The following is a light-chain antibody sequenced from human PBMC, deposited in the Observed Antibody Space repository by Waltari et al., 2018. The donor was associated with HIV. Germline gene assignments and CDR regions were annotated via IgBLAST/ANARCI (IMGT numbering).Light chain of an antibody. CDR2: SAS. J-gene: IGKJ1*01. CDR3: QQYGSSPRT. Sequence: EIVLTQSPGTLSLSPGERATLSCRASQRVSSDSLAWYQQKPGQAPTLLIYSASSRATGIPDRFSGSGSGTDFTLTISRLEPEDVAVYYCQQYGSSPRTFGQGTKVEIK. CDR1: QRVSSDS. V-gene: IGKV3-20*01.